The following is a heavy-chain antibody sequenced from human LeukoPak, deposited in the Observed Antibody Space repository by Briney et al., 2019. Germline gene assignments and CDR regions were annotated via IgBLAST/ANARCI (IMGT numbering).Heavy chain of an antibody. V-gene: IGHV3-9*01. CDR1: GFTFDDYA. CDR2: ISWSSGSI. Sequence: GGSLRLSCAASGFTFDDYAMHWVRQAPGKGLEWVSGISWSSGSIGYADSVKGRFTISRDNAKNSLYLQMNSLRAEDTALYYCAEDRGYYYYYYGMDVWGQGTTVTVSS. CDR3: AEDRGYYYYYYGMDV. J-gene: IGHJ6*02.